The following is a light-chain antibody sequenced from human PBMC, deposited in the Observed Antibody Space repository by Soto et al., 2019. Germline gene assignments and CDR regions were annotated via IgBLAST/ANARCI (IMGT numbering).Light chain of an antibody. CDR3: QQYDNLPWT. V-gene: IGKV1-33*01. J-gene: IGKJ1*01. Sequence: DIQMTQSPSSLSAYVRDRVAITCQASQDISNYLNWYQQKPGKAPKLLIYDASNLETGVPSRFSGSGSGTDFTFTISSLQPEDIATYYCQQYDNLPWTFGQGTKVDIK. CDR2: DAS. CDR1: QDISNY.